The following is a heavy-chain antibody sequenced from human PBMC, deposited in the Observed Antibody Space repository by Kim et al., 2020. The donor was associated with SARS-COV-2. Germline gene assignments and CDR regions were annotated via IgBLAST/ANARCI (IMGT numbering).Heavy chain of an antibody. D-gene: IGHD2-15*01. V-gene: IGHV4-59*01. J-gene: IGHJ4*02. Sequence: SLKSRVTISVDTSKNQFSLKLSAVTAADTAVYYCARTRYCSGGSCYPLDYWGQGTLVTVSS. CDR3: ARTRYCSGGSCYPLDY.